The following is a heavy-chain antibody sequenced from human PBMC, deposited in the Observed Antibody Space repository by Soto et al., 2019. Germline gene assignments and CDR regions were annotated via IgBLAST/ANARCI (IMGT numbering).Heavy chain of an antibody. D-gene: IGHD2-8*01. CDR3: VRDYCTNGGCAL. V-gene: IGHV3-30-3*01. Sequence: VQLVESGGGLVQPGRSLRLSCAASGFTFSSYSMHWVRQAPGKGLEWVAVMSYDGSNKYYADSVKGRFTISRDNHKNTLDLQMDSLRAEDTAVYDCVRDYCTNGGCALWGQGTLVTVSS. CDR2: MSYDGSNK. J-gene: IGHJ4*02. CDR1: GFTFSSYS.